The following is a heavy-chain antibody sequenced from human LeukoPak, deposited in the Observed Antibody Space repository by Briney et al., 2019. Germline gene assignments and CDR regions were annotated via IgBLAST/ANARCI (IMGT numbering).Heavy chain of an antibody. CDR2: ISYDGSNK. V-gene: IGHV3-30-3*01. Sequence: GGSLRLSCAASGFTFSSYAMHWVRQAPGKGLEWVAVISYDGSNKYYADSVKGRFTISRDNSKSTLYLQMNSLRAEDTAVYYCARDQYSSNWYYFDYWGQGTLVTVSS. CDR3: ARDQYSSNWYYFDY. D-gene: IGHD6-13*01. CDR1: GFTFSSYA. J-gene: IGHJ4*02.